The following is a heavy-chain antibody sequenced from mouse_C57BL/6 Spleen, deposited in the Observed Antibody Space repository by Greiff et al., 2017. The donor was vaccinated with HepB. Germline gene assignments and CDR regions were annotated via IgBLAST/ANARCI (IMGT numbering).Heavy chain of an antibody. V-gene: IGHV1-19*01. Sequence: EVKLQQSGPVLVKPGASVKMSCKASGYTFTDYYMNWVKQSHGKSLEWIGVINPYNGGTSYNQKFKGKATLTVDKSSSTAYMELNSLTSEDSAVYYCAREAYYGRRDAMDYWGQGTSVTVSS. CDR2: INPYNGGT. CDR3: AREAYYGRRDAMDY. D-gene: IGHD1-1*01. J-gene: IGHJ4*01. CDR1: GYTFTDYY.